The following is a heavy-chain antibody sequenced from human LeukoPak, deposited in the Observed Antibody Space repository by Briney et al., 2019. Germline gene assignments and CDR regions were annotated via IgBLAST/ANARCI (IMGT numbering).Heavy chain of an antibody. CDR3: ARHLAYPNGYYYYYGMDV. J-gene: IGHJ6*02. V-gene: IGHV5-51*01. CDR1: GYNFANYW. Sequence: GESLKISCKGSGYNFANYWIGWVRQMPGKGLDRMGIIYPGDSDTRYSPSFLGQVTISVDKSISTAYLQWSSLKASDTAMYYCARHLAYPNGYYYYYGMDVWGQGTTVTVSS. D-gene: IGHD2-8*01. CDR2: IYPGDSDT.